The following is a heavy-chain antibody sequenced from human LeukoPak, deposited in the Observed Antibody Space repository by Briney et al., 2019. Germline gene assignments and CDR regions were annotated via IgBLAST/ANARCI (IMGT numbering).Heavy chain of an antibody. CDR1: GGSFSGYY. CDR3: ARVLRNYYYYMDV. V-gene: IGHV4-34*01. Sequence: SETLSLTCAVYGGSFSGYYWSWIRQPPGKGLEWIGEINHSESTNYNPSLKSRVTISVDTSKNQFSLKLSSVTAADTAVYYCARVLRNYYYYMDVWGKGTTVTVSS. CDR2: INHSEST. D-gene: IGHD5/OR15-5a*01. J-gene: IGHJ6*03.